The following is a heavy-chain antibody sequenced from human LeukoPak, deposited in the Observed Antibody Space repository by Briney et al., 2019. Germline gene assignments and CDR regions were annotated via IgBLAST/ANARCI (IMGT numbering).Heavy chain of an antibody. V-gene: IGHV3-66*01. CDR3: AELGITMIGGV. J-gene: IGHJ6*04. D-gene: IGHD3-10*02. Sequence: GGSLRLSFAASGFTVSRNYMSWGRQAPGKGLGGVSVIYSGGIKYYAASVKGRFTISRDTAKNSMYLQMKSLRDEDTAVYYCAELGITMIGGVWGKGTTVTISS. CDR1: GFTVSRNY. CDR2: IYSGGIK.